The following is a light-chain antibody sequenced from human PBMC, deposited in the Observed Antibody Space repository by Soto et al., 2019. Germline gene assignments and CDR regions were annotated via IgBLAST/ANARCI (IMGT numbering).Light chain of an antibody. J-gene: IGKJ1*01. V-gene: IGKV3-20*01. Sequence: EMMMTQSPGTLSLYPGERATLSCRASQSVSSSYLAWYQQKPGQAPRLLIYGASSRATGIPDRFSGSGSGTDFTLTISRLEPEDFAVYYCQQYGSSPRTFGQGTKVDIK. CDR2: GAS. CDR1: QSVSSSY. CDR3: QQYGSSPRT.